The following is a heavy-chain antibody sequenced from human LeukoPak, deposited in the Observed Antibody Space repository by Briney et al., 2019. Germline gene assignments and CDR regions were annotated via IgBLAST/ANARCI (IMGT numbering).Heavy chain of an antibody. J-gene: IGHJ4*02. D-gene: IGHD3-16*01. Sequence: GGSLTLSCAASGFTFSRYWMHWVRHAPGKGRVWGSRVNPDGSSTKYVDSVKGRFTSSRDNAKNTLYLQMNRLRVEDTAVYYCGRGGSYGDYWGQGILVTVSS. CDR2: VNPDGSST. CDR1: GFTFSRYW. V-gene: IGHV3-74*03. CDR3: GRGGSYGDY.